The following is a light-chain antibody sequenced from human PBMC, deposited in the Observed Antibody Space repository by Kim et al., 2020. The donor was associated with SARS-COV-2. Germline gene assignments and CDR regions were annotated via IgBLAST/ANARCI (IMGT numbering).Light chain of an antibody. V-gene: IGLV7-43*01. Sequence: PGGTVTLTCASNTGAVTSGYYPNWFQQKPGQPPRSLIYSTTNKRSWTPARFSGSLLGDKAALTLSGVQPEDEAEYSCLLYYGGSWVFGGGTQLTVL. CDR2: STT. CDR3: LLYYGGSWV. J-gene: IGLJ3*02. CDR1: TGAVTSGYY.